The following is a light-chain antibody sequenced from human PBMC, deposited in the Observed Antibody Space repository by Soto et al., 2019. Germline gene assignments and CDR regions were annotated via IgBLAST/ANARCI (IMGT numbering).Light chain of an antibody. CDR2: GAS. J-gene: IGKJ2*01. Sequence: EIVMTQSPATLSVSPGERASLSCRASQSVSNNLAWYQQKPGQAPRLLIYGASTRATGIPARFSGSGSGTEFTLTISSLQSEDFAVYFCQQYNNWPPYTFGQGTKLEIK. V-gene: IGKV3-15*01. CDR3: QQYNNWPPYT. CDR1: QSVSNN.